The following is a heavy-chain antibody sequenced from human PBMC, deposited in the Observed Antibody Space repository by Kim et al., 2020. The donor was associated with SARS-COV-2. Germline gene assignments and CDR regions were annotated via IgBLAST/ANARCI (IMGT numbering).Heavy chain of an antibody. Sequence: QKFQGRVTITADESTSTAYMELSSLRSEDTAVYYRARVGPRMPRAEYFQHWGQGTLVTVSS. D-gene: IGHD2-2*01. V-gene: IGHV1-69*01. J-gene: IGHJ1*01. CDR3: ARVGPRMPRAEYFQH.